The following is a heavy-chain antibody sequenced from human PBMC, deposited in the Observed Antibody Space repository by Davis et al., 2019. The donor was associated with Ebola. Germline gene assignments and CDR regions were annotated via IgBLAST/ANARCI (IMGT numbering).Heavy chain of an antibody. CDR2: IYYSGST. D-gene: IGHD6-13*01. CDR3: ARGPSIAAWDY. Sequence: SETLSLTCTVSGGSISSYYWSWIRQPPGKGLEWIGYIYYSGSTNYNPSLKSRVTISVDTSKNQFSLKLNSVTAADTAVYYCARGPSIAAWDYWGQGTLVTVSS. J-gene: IGHJ4*02. V-gene: IGHV4-59*01. CDR1: GGSISSYY.